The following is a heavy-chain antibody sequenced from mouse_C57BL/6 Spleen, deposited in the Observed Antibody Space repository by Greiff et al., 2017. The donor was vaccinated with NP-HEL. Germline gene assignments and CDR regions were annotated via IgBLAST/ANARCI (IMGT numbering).Heavy chain of an antibody. CDR3: VADAYYAMDY. Sequence: DVMLVESGGGLVQPKGSLKLSCAASGFSFNTYAMNWVRQAPGKGLEWVARIRSKSNNYATYYADSVKDRFTISRDDSESMLYLQMNNLKTEDTAMYYCVADAYYAMDYWGQGTSDTVSS. CDR1: GFSFNTYA. J-gene: IGHJ4*01. CDR2: IRSKSNNYAT. V-gene: IGHV10-1*01.